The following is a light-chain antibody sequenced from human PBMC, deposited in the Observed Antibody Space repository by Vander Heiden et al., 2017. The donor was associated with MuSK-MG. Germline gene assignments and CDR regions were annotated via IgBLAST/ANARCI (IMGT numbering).Light chain of an antibody. CDR1: QSVSSSY. CDR3: QQYGSSPPWT. CDR2: GAS. J-gene: IGKJ1*01. V-gene: IGKV3-20*01. Sequence: EIVLTQSPGTLSLSPGERATLSCRASQSVSSSYLAWYQQKPGQAPMLLIYGASSRATGIPDRFSGSGYGTDFTLTISRREPEDFAVYYCQQYGSSPPWTFGQGTKVEIK.